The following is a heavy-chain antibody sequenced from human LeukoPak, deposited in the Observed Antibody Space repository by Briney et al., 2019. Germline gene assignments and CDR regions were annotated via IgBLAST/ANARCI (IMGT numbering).Heavy chain of an antibody. D-gene: IGHD2/OR15-2a*01. V-gene: IGHV3-53*04. Sequence: PGGSLRLSCAASGFTVSSNYMSWVRQAPGKGLEWVSVIYSGGSTYYADSVMGRFTISRHNSKNTLYLQMNSLRAEDTAVYYCARVDVKGPFDYWGQGTLVTVSS. CDR2: IYSGGST. CDR3: ARVDVKGPFDY. J-gene: IGHJ4*02. CDR1: GFTVSSNY.